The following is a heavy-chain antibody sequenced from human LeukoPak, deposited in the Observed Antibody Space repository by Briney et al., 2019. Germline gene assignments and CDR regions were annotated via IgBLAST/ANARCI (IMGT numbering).Heavy chain of an antibody. J-gene: IGHJ2*01. D-gene: IGHD3-22*01. CDR2: IRYDGSNK. V-gene: IGHV3-30*02. CDR1: GFTFSSYG. Sequence: GGSLRLSCAASGFTFSSYGMHWVRQAPGKGLEWVAFIRYDGSNKYYADSVKGRFTISRDNSKNTLYLQMNSLRAEDTAVYYCAKNGHYYDSSGYYSTWYFDLWGRGTLVTVSS. CDR3: AKNGHYYDSSGYYSTWYFDL.